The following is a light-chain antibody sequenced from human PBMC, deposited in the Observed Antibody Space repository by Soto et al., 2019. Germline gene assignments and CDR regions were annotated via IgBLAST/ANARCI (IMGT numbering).Light chain of an antibody. CDR1: SSDVGGYNY. CDR3: SSYRGSSALV. Sequence: QSALTQPASVYGSPGQSITISCTGTSSDVGGYNYVSWYQPHPGKAPKLMIYDVNNRPSGVSKRFSGSTSGNTASLTISGLQAEDEADYYCSSYRGSSALVFGGGTKLTVL. V-gene: IGLV2-14*01. J-gene: IGLJ2*01. CDR2: DVN.